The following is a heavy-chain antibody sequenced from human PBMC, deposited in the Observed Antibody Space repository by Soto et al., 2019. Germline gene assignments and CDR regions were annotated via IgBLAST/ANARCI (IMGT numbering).Heavy chain of an antibody. D-gene: IGHD4-17*01. V-gene: IGHV4-39*07. CDR3: ARVGGDYEARWFDP. CDR1: GGSISSSSYY. CDR2: IYYSGST. J-gene: IGHJ5*02. Sequence: PSETLSLTCTVSGGSISSSSYYWGWIRQPPGKGLEWIGSIYYSGSTYYNPSLKSRVTISVDRSKNQFSLKLSSVTAADTAVYYCARVGGDYEARWFDPWGQGTLVTVSS.